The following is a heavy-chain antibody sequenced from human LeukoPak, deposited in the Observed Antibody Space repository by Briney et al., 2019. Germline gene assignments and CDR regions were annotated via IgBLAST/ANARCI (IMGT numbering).Heavy chain of an antibody. J-gene: IGHJ5*02. Sequence: SETLSLTCTVSGGSISSYYWSWIRQPPGKGLEWIGYIYYSGSTNYNPSLKSRVTISVDTSKNQFSLKLSSVTAADTAVYYCARAGIVYSSWSRFDPWGQGTLVTVSS. V-gene: IGHV4-59*01. CDR3: ARAGIVYSSWSRFDP. D-gene: IGHD6-6*01. CDR2: IYYSGST. CDR1: GGSISSYY.